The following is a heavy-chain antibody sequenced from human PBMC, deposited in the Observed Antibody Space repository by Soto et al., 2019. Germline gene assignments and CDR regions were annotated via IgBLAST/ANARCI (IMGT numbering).Heavy chain of an antibody. CDR2: ISAYNGNT. CDR1: GYTFTSYG. J-gene: IGHJ6*03. V-gene: IGHV1-18*01. CDR3: ARDVVVVVAATPYYYYMDV. Sequence: QVQLVQSGAEVKKPGASVKVSCKASGYTFTSYGISWVRQAPGQGLEWMGWISAYNGNTNDAQKLQGRVTMTTDTSTSTAYMELRSLRSDDTAVYYCARDVVVVVAATPYYYYMDVWGKGTTVTVSS. D-gene: IGHD2-15*01.